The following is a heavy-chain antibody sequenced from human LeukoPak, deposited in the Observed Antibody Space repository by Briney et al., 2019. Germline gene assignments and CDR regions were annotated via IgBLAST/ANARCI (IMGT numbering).Heavy chain of an antibody. CDR3: ARLVGIAVAGPY. V-gene: IGHV1-18*01. CDR1: GYTFTSYG. Sequence: GASVKVSCKASGYTFTSYGISWVRQAPGQGLQWMGWINPYNANTNYAQRLQGRVTMTTDTSTSTAYLQWSSLKASDTAMYYCARLVGIAVAGPYWGQGTLVTVSS. CDR2: INPYNANT. J-gene: IGHJ4*02. D-gene: IGHD6-19*01.